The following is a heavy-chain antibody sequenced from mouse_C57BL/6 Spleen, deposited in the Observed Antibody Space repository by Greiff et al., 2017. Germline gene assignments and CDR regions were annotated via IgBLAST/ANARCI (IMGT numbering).Heavy chain of an antibody. CDR2: INPSNGGT. J-gene: IGHJ4*01. CDR3: ARCSNYENYARDD. Sequence: QVQLQQPGTELVKPGASVKLSCKASGYTFTSYWMHWVKQRPGQGLEWIGNINPSNGGTNYNDKFKSKATLTVDKSSSTAYMKLSSLTSEDSAVYYCARCSNYENYARDDWGQGTSVTVSS. V-gene: IGHV1-53*01. CDR1: GYTFTSYW. D-gene: IGHD2-5*01.